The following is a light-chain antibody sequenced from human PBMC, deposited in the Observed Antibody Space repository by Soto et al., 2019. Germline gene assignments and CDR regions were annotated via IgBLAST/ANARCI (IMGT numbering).Light chain of an antibody. CDR2: DAS. CDR3: QQYGSSPT. Sequence: EIVLTQSPGTLSLSPGERATLSCRASQSVSNDLAWYQQKPGQSPRLLIYDASNRAAGIPARFSGSGSGTDFTLTISGLEPEDFAVYYCQQYGSSPTFGGGTKVDIK. J-gene: IGKJ4*01. V-gene: IGKV3-11*01. CDR1: QSVSND.